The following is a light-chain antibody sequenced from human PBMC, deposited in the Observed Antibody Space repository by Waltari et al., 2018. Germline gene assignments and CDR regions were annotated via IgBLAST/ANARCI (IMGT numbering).Light chain of an antibody. Sequence: QTALTQPASVSGSPGQSITISCTGASDDVGKFDRVAWCQQSPGRSPQLILYAVSKRPAGVSRRFCVPKSVNPAFLTISELRAEDEAVYYCCSYAGGHPLQLVAYVFDTGTDVTV. CDR1: SDDVGKFDR. J-gene: IGLJ1*01. V-gene: IGLV2-23*02. CDR2: AVS. CDR3: CSYAGGHPLQLVAYV.